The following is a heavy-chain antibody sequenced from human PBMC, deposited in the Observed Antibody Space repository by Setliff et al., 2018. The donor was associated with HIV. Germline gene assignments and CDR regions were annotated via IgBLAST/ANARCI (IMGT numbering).Heavy chain of an antibody. V-gene: IGHV1-3*01. CDR3: AREGMSMWLPEYFFDF. Sequence: ASVKVSCKASGYIFTNYAIHWVRQAPGQRLEWMGGFNAGNLNTKYSQKFQGRVTFTGDTSASTTYMKLSSLRSEDTAVYYCAREGMSMWLPEYFFDFWGQGTLVTVSS. CDR1: GYIFTNYA. D-gene: IGHD5-12*01. CDR2: FNAGNLNT. J-gene: IGHJ4*02.